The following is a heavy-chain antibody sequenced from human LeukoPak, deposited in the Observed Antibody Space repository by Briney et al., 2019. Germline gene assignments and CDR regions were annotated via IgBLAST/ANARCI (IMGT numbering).Heavy chain of an antibody. CDR3: ARGRPRYVGEKVAFDI. Sequence: SETLSLTCAVYGGSFSGYYWSWIRQPPGKGLEWIGEINHSGSTNYNPSLESRVTISVDTSKNQFSLKLSSVTAADTAVYYCARGRPRYVGEKVAFDIWGQGTMVTVSS. CDR2: INHSGST. J-gene: IGHJ3*02. V-gene: IGHV4-34*01. CDR1: GGSFSGYY. D-gene: IGHD3-10*01.